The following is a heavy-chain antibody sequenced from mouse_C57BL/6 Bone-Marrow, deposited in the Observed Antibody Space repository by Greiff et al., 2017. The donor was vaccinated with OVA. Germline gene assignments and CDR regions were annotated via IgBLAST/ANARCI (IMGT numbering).Heavy chain of an antibody. D-gene: IGHD1-3*01. CDR3: ARERYKSSLAC. Sequence: VQLQQSGAELVRPGTSVKVSCKASGYAFTTYLIEWVKQRPGQGLEWIGVFNPGSGGTNYNEKFKGKATLTADKSSSTAYMQLSSLTSEDSAVYFSARERYKSSLACWGQETLVTVSA. V-gene: IGHV1-54*01. CDR2: FNPGSGGT. J-gene: IGHJ3*01. CDR1: GYAFTTYL.